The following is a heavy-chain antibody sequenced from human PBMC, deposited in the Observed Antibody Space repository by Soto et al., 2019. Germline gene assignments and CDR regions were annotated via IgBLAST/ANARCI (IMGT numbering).Heavy chain of an antibody. CDR3: ARGGSGYTWFNEF. J-gene: IGHJ4*02. Sequence: QAQLVQSGAEVKKPRSAVKVSCKASGGLFSSYPISSVRQVPGQVLEWMGGIIPVFQTAYYTQRFQGRVTITADESTNTAYMELSSLRSEDTAIYYCARGGSGYTWFNEFWGQGTLVTVSS. V-gene: IGHV1-69*01. D-gene: IGHD3-22*01. CDR2: IIPVFQTA. CDR1: GGLFSSYP.